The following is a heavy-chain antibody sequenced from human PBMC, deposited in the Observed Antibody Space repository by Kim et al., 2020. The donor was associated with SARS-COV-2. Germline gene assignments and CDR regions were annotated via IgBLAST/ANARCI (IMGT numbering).Heavy chain of an antibody. V-gene: IGHV3-23*01. CDR2: IFGSGHGT. CDR3: AKNVDVTSVTFLWYFDH. J-gene: IGHJ2*01. D-gene: IGHD2-2*01. CDR1: RFTFSSSA. Sequence: GGSLRLSCVAPRFTFSSSAMTWVRQAPGKGLEWVSTIFGSGHGTYYPDSVRGRFIVSRDNSKNTLYLQMNNLRDDDTAIYYCAKNVDVTSVTFLWYFDHWGHGTSVTVSS.